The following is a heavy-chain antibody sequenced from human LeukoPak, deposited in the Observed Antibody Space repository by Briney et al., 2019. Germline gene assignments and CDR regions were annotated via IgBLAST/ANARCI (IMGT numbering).Heavy chain of an antibody. J-gene: IGHJ6*02. Sequence: GASVKVSCKVSGYTLTDLSMHWVRQAPGKGLEWRGGFDPEDGETIYAQKFQGRVTLAEDTSTDTAYMELSSLRSEDTAAYYCATDIPRRVRGVVYSSFGMDVWGQGTTVTVSS. V-gene: IGHV1-24*01. D-gene: IGHD3-10*01. CDR2: FDPEDGET. CDR3: ATDIPRRVRGVVYSSFGMDV. CDR1: GYTLTDLS.